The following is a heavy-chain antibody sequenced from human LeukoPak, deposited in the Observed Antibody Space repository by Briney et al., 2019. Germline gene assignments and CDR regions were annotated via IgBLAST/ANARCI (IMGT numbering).Heavy chain of an antibody. D-gene: IGHD3-9*01. CDR3: ARSSLRYFDWLPNFDY. V-gene: IGHV1-2*02. Sequence: ASVKVSCKASGYTFTGYYMHWVRQAPGQGLEWMGWINPNSGGTNYAQKFQGRVTMTRDTSISTAYVELSRLRSDDTAVYYCARSSLRYFDWLPNFDYWGQGTLVTVSS. CDR2: INPNSGGT. J-gene: IGHJ4*02. CDR1: GYTFTGYY.